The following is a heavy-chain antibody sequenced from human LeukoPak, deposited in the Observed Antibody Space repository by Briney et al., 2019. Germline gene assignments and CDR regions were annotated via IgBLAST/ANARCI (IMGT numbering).Heavy chain of an antibody. Sequence: ASVKVSCKASGFTFTSSAMQWVRQARGQRLEWIGWIVVGSGNTNYAQKFQERATITRDMSTSTAYMELSSLRSEDTAVYYCAATSVYYDFWSGYSGHYYYMDVWGKGTTVTVSS. J-gene: IGHJ6*03. V-gene: IGHV1-58*02. CDR3: AATSVYYDFWSGYSGHYYYMDV. CDR1: GFTFTSSA. CDR2: IVVGSGNT. D-gene: IGHD3-3*01.